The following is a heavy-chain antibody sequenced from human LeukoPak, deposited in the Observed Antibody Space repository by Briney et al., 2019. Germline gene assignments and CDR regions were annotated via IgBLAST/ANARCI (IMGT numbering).Heavy chain of an antibody. Sequence: GALVKVSCKASGYTFTGYYMHWVRQAPGQGLEWMGWINPNSGGTNYAQKFQGWVTMTRDTSISTAYMELSRLRSDDTAVYYCARGGAVTTQIYYYYYGMDVWGQGTTVTVSS. CDR1: GYTFTGYY. CDR2: INPNSGGT. CDR3: ARGGAVTTQIYYYYYGMDV. V-gene: IGHV1-2*04. D-gene: IGHD4-11*01. J-gene: IGHJ6*02.